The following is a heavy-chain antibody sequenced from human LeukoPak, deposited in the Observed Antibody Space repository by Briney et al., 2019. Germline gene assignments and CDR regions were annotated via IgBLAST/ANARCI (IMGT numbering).Heavy chain of an antibody. D-gene: IGHD2-2*01. Sequence: PSETLSLTCTVSGGSISSYYWSWIRQPPGKGLEWVGYIYYSGSTSYNPSLKSRVTMSVDTSKKQISLKVRSVTAADTAVYYCARTTEDCSSTSCYQYWFDPWGQGTLVTVSS. CDR2: IYYSGST. CDR1: GGSISSYY. V-gene: IGHV4-59*01. J-gene: IGHJ5*02. CDR3: ARTTEDCSSTSCYQYWFDP.